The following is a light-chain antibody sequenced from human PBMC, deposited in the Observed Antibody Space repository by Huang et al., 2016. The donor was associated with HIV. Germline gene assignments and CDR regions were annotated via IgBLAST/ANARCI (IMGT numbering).Light chain of an antibody. CDR1: QSVATN. J-gene: IGKJ2*01. Sequence: EIIMTQSPATLSLSPGEGVSLSCRANQSVATNLAWYLHRPGQSPRILIFGASTRASGLPGRFSGSGSGTEFTLTVSCLQSEDFAVYYCQQYHNWPYTFGQGTKLEI. V-gene: IGKV3-15*01. CDR3: QQYHNWPYT. CDR2: GAS.